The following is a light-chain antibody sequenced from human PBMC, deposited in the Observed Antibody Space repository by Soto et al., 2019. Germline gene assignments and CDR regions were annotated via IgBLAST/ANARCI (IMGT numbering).Light chain of an antibody. CDR1: QSISSW. Sequence: DIQMTQSPSTLSASVGDRVTIPCRASQSISSWWAWYQQKPGKAPKLLIYDASSLESGVPSRFSGSGSGTEFTLTISSLQPDDFATYYCQQYNSYSPCTFGQGTKVEIK. CDR3: QQYNSYSPCT. CDR2: DAS. V-gene: IGKV1-5*01. J-gene: IGKJ1*01.